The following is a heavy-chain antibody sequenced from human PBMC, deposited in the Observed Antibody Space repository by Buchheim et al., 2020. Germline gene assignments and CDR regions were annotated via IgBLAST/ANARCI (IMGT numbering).Heavy chain of an antibody. Sequence: EVQLVESGGGLVKPGGSLRLSCAASGFTFSSYDMHWVRQATGKGLEWVSAIGTAGDTYYPGSVKGRFTISRENAKNSLYLQMNSLRAGDTAVYYCARVIAAAGTRNYYGMDVWGQGTT. CDR3: ARVIAAAGTRNYYGMDV. J-gene: IGHJ6*02. CDR2: IGTAGDT. V-gene: IGHV3-13*01. D-gene: IGHD6-13*01. CDR1: GFTFSSYD.